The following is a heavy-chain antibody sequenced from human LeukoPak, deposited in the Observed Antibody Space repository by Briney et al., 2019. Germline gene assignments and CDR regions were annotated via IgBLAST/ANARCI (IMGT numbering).Heavy chain of an antibody. D-gene: IGHD4-17*01. CDR3: AKDRGGSIYGDYAVEDAFDI. CDR1: GFTFSSYA. CDR2: ISGSGGST. V-gene: IGHV3-23*01. Sequence: HPGGSLRLSCAASGFTFSSYAMSWVRQAPGKGLEWVSAISGSGGSTYYADSVKGRFTISRDNSKNTLYLQMNSLRAEDTAVYYCAKDRGGSIYGDYAVEDAFDIWGQGTMVTVSS. J-gene: IGHJ3*02.